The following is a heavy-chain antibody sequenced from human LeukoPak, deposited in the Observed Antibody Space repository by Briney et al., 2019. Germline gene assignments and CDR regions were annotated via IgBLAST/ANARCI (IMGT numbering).Heavy chain of an antibody. D-gene: IGHD3-10*01. CDR1: GFTFSSYG. CDR2: IYSGGAT. CDR3: ARTSYGSGSHSDY. V-gene: IGHV3-66*01. J-gene: IGHJ4*02. Sequence: GGSLRLSCAASGFTFSSYGMSWVRQAPGKGLEWVSVIYSGGATYYADSVKGRFTISTDNSKKTLYLQMNSLRAEDTAVYYCARTSYGSGSHSDYWGQGTLVTVSS.